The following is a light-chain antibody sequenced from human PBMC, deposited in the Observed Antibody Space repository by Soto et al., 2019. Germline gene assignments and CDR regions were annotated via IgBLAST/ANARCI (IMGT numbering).Light chain of an antibody. CDR2: DAS. V-gene: IGKV3-11*01. Sequence: EIVLTQSPATLSLSPGEIATLSCRASQGVGSYLVWYQQKHGQAPRLLIYDASKRATGIPERFSGCGSGTDFTLTISRLEPEDFAVYYCQQRSDWPRAFGGGTKVE. CDR3: QQRSDWPRA. J-gene: IGKJ4*01. CDR1: QGVGSY.